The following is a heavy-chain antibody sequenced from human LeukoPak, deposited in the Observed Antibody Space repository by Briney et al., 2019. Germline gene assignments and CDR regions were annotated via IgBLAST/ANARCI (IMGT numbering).Heavy chain of an antibody. J-gene: IGHJ4*02. Sequence: GGSLGLSCAASGFSFSSYWMNWVRQAPGKGLEWVSSISGTSTNIYYADSVKGRFTISRDNAKNSVYLQMNSLRAEDTAVYYCARDDPSMIAALHYWGQGTLVTASS. CDR2: ISGTSTNI. V-gene: IGHV3-21*01. CDR1: GFSFSSYW. D-gene: IGHD6-6*01. CDR3: ARDDPSMIAALHY.